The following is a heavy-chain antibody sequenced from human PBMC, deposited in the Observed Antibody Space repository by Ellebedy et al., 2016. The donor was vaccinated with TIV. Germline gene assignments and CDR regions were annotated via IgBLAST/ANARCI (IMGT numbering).Heavy chain of an antibody. CDR2: INPYNGNT. Sequence: AASVKVSCKASGHTFTSYGISWVRQAPGQGLEWMGWINPYNGNTNYVQKLQDRVTMTTDTSTSTAYMELRSLRSDDAAVYYCARDGPWGYHWFDPWGQGTLVTVSS. V-gene: IGHV1-18*01. D-gene: IGHD3-16*02. CDR1: GHTFTSYG. J-gene: IGHJ5*02. CDR3: ARDGPWGYHWFDP.